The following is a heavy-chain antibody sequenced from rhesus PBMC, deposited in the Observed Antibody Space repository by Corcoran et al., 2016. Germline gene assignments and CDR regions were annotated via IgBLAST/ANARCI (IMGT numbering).Heavy chain of an antibody. D-gene: IGHD3-16*01. CDR3: TRVGVRSNFDY. J-gene: IGHJ4*01. CDR2: ISYTYKTI. V-gene: IGHV3-136*01. CDR1: GFTFSSYD. Sequence: EVQLVESGGGLVQPGGSRRLSCAASGFTFSSYDMIWVRQAPGRGLWWVSVISYTYKTIYYADSVKCRFTISRDNAKNSLSLQMSSLRAEDTAVYYCTRVGVRSNFDYWGQGVLVTVSS.